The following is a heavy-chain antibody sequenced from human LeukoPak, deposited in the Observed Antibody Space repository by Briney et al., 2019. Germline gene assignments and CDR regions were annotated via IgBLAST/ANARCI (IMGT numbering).Heavy chain of an antibody. CDR1: GFTLRSYG. V-gene: IGHV3-30*03. D-gene: IGHD3-3*01. Sequence: PGGSLRLSCADSGFTLRSYGIHWARQAPGKGLEWVALMSYDGSNKNYADSVKGRFTISRDNSKNTLYLQMNSLRAEDTAVYYCARDSGRVLRFLEWLFGYWGQGTLVTVSS. J-gene: IGHJ4*02. CDR2: MSYDGSNK. CDR3: ARDSGRVLRFLEWLFGY.